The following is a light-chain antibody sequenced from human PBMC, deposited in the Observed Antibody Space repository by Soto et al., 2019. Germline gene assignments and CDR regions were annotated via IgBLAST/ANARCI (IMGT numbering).Light chain of an antibody. CDR3: QEYEKTVPPVT. CDR2: GAS. CDR1: RSVSTN. Sequence: DIILTQSPAIVSVSPGERATLSCRASRSVSTNLAWYQHKHGQAPRLLIFGASTRVTDIPPRFSGTGSGTEFSLSITYLKSEDFGFYYCQEYEKTVPPVTFGGGTKVEI. V-gene: IGKV3D-15*01. J-gene: IGKJ4*01.